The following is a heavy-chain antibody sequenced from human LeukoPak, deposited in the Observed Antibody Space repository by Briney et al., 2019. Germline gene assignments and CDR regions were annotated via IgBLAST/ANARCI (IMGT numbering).Heavy chain of an antibody. D-gene: IGHD6-13*01. CDR3: ASLVAAAADNWFDP. J-gene: IGHJ5*02. CDR1: GFTFSSYA. CDR2: ISSSSSTI. V-gene: IGHV3-48*01. Sequence: GGSLRLSCAASGFTFSSYAMSWVRQAPGKGPEWVSYISSSSSTIYYADSVKGRFTISRDNAKNSLYLQMNSLRAEDTAVYYCASLVAAAADNWFDPWGQGTLVTVSS.